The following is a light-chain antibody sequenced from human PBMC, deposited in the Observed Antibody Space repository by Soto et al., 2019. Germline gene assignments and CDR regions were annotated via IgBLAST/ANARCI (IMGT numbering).Light chain of an antibody. J-gene: IGKJ1*01. V-gene: IGKV2-28*01. CDR1: QCLLHSNGHNY. Sequence: IVMSLSPLSLPVTPGQPAYIFSSSNQCLLHSNGHNYLDWYLQKAGQSPQLLIYLGSNRASGVPDRFSGSGSGTDFTLKISRVEAEDVGVYYCMQPLQSWTFGQGTKVDIK. CDR2: LGS. CDR3: MQPLQSWT.